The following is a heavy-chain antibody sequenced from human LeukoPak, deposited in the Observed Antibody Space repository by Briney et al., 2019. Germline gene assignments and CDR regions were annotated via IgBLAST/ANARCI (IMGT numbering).Heavy chain of an antibody. D-gene: IGHD6-25*01. CDR1: GFTFDDYA. CDR3: ATIAAY. V-gene: IGHV3-9*01. Sequence: GRSLRLSCAASGFTFDDYAMQWVRQAPGKGLEWVSGISWNSGSIGYADSVKGRFTISRDNAKNSLYLQMNSLRAEDTALYYCATIAAYWGQGTLVTVSS. CDR2: ISWNSGSI. J-gene: IGHJ4*02.